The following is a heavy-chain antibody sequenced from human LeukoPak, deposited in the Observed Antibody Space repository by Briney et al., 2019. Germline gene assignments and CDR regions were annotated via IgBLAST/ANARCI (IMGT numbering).Heavy chain of an antibody. CDR1: GYTFTSYG. Sequence: PMASVKVSCKASGYTFTSYGISWVRQAPEQGLEWMGWISAYNGNTNYAQKLQGRVTMTTDTSTSTAYMELRSLRSDDTAVYYCARSPISYYYDSSGYYFNLFDYWGQGTLVTVPS. D-gene: IGHD3-22*01. V-gene: IGHV1-18*01. CDR2: ISAYNGNT. CDR3: ARSPISYYYDSSGYYFNLFDY. J-gene: IGHJ4*02.